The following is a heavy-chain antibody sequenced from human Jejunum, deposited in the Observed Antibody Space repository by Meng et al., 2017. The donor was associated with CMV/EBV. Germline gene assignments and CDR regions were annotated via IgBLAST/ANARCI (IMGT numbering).Heavy chain of an antibody. CDR2: IFHSGAT. J-gene: IGHJ4*02. V-gene: IGHV4-4*01. CDR3: GDPPADY. Sequence: TMFLACVVTGGSLIGANGWNWVRQPPGGGLEWIGEIFHSGATNNNTSLKSRVTISIDNSKNQFSLKLTSVTAADTAVYFCGDPPADYWGQGVLVTVSS. CDR1: GGSLIGANG.